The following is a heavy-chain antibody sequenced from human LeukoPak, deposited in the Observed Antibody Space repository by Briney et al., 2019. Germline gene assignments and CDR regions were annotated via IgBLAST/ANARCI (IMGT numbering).Heavy chain of an antibody. CDR3: ARTGLSMYYDSSGYYYYFDY. J-gene: IGHJ4*02. CDR1: GYTFNGYY. D-gene: IGHD3-22*01. Sequence: ASVKVSCKASGYTFNGYYMHWVRQAPGQGLEWMGWISAYNGNTNYAQKLQGRVTMTTDTSTSTAYMELRSLRSDDTAVYYCARTGLSMYYDSSGYYYYFDYWGQGTLVTVSS. V-gene: IGHV1-18*04. CDR2: ISAYNGNT.